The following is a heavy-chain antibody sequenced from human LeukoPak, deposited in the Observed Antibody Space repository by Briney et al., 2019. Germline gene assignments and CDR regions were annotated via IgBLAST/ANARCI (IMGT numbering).Heavy chain of an antibody. CDR3: ARDIGVVVAASMDY. D-gene: IGHD2-15*01. CDR2: IWYDGSNK. Sequence: GGSLRLSCAASGFTLSSYDMHWVRQAPGKGLEWVAVIWYDGSNKYYADSVKGRFTISRDNPKNTLYLQMNSLRAEDTAVYYCARDIGVVVAASMDYWGQGTLVTVSS. CDR1: GFTLSSYD. V-gene: IGHV3-33*08. J-gene: IGHJ4*02.